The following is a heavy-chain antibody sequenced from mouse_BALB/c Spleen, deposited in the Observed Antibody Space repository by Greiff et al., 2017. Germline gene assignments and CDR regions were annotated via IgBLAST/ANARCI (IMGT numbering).Heavy chain of an antibody. J-gene: IGHJ3*01. CDR3: TREDGYYWFAY. CDR2: INPSNGGT. CDR1: GYTFTSYY. Sequence: QVQLQQSGAELVKPGASVKLSCKASGYTFTSYYMYWVKQRPGQGLEWIGEINPSNGGTNFNEKFKSKATLTVDKSSSTAYMQLSSLTSEDSAVYYCTREDGYYWFAYWGQGTLVTVSA. D-gene: IGHD2-3*01. V-gene: IGHV1S81*02.